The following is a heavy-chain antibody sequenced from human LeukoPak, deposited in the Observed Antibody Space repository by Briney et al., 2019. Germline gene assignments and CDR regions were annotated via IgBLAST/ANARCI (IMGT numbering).Heavy chain of an antibody. J-gene: IGHJ4*02. Sequence: GGSLRHSCAASGFTVSSNYMSWVRQAPGKGLEWVSVIYSGGSTYYADSVKGRFTISRDNSKNTLYLQMNSLRAEDTAVYYCAKDPLGGGDYGFDYWGQGTLVTVSS. D-gene: IGHD2-21*02. CDR2: IYSGGST. V-gene: IGHV3-53*01. CDR1: GFTVSSNY. CDR3: AKDPLGGGDYGFDY.